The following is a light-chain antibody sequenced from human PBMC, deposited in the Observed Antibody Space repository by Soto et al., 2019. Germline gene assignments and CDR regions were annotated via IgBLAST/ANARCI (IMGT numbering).Light chain of an antibody. Sequence: QSALTQPASVSGSPGQSSTISCTGTSNDIGLSRHVSWYQPHPGKGPKVRIYEVSNRPAGISNRVSASKSGNTATLTISGIRAEDAADYYAAAYLFSNPYVIFGGGTQLTV. V-gene: IGLV2-14*01. CDR1: SNDIGLSRH. CDR3: AAYLFSNPYVI. CDR2: EVS. J-gene: IGLJ2*01.